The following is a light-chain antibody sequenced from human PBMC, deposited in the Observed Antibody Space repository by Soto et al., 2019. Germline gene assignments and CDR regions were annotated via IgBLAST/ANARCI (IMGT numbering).Light chain of an antibody. V-gene: IGKV3-15*01. CDR1: QNVNTN. CDR3: QQHNRWPPV. Sequence: EIMMTQSPATLSVSAGEGATLSCRASQNVNTNLAWYQQKPGQAPRLLIYGASTRATGIPGRFSGSGSGTEFTLAISSLQSEDFGVYCCQQHNRWPPVFGQGTKVEIK. CDR2: GAS. J-gene: IGKJ1*01.